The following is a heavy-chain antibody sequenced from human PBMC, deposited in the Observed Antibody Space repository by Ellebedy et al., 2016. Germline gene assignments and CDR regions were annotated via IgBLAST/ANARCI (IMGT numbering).Heavy chain of an antibody. Sequence: GGSLRLXXAASGFTFSDYYLSWIRQAPGKGLEWVSYISSSGNAIYYTDSVKGRFTISRDNAKNSVHLQMNSLRAEDTAVYYCARKTDYYDSNGYADYWGHGTLVTVSS. J-gene: IGHJ4*01. CDR3: ARKTDYYDSNGYADY. D-gene: IGHD3-22*01. CDR2: ISSSGNAI. CDR1: GFTFSDYY. V-gene: IGHV3-11*01.